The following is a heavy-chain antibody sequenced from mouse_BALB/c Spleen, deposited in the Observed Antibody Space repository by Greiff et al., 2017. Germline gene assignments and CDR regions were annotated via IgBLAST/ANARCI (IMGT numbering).Heavy chain of an antibody. D-gene: IGHD2-3*01. CDR2: ISSGSSTI. J-gene: IGHJ4*01. CDR3: ARRGARLLRDMDY. CDR1: GFTFSSFG. V-gene: IGHV5-17*02. Sequence: EVQVVESGGGLVQPGGSRKLSCAASGFTFSSFGMHWVRQAPEKGLEWVAYISSGSSTIYYADTVKGRFTISRDNPKNTLFLQMTSLRSEDTAMYYCARRGARLLRDMDYWGQGTSVTVSS.